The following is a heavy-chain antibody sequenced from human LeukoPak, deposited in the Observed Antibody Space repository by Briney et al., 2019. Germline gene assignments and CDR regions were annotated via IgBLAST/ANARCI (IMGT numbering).Heavy chain of an antibody. CDR3: ARVRRNSGNKYFDP. CDR2: IYISGGT. Sequence: SETLSLTCTVSGGSISSGNYYWSWIRQPAGMGLEWIGRIYISGGTDYNPSLKSRLTISIDASKNQFYLRLSSVTAADTAVYYCARVRRNSGNKYFDPWGQGARVTVSS. J-gene: IGHJ5*02. D-gene: IGHD5-12*01. CDR1: GGSISSGNYY. V-gene: IGHV4-61*02.